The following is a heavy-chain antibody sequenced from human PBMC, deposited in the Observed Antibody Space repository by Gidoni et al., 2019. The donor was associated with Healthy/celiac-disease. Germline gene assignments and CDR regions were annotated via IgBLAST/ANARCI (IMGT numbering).Heavy chain of an antibody. J-gene: IGHJ1*01. CDR1: GYTLTIYY. Sequence: QVQMVQSGAEVKKPGASVKVSCKASGYTLTIYYMHWVRQAPGQGLEWMGLINHSGGSTSYAQKCQGRVTMTRDTSTSTVYMELSSLRSEDTAVYYCTRGSTSRAEYFQHWGQGTLVTVSS. CDR2: INHSGGST. CDR3: TRGSTSRAEYFQH. V-gene: IGHV1-46*01.